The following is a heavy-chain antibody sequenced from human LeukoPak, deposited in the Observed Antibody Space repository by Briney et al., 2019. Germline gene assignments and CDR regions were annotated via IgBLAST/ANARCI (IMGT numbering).Heavy chain of an antibody. CDR2: ITGGGDTT. J-gene: IGHJ4*02. CDR1: GFTFSSYA. D-gene: IGHD3-9*01. V-gene: IGHV3-23*01. Sequence: GGSLRLSCAASGFTFSSYAMTWVRQAPGKGLEWVSAITGGGDTTYYADSVKGRFTISRDNSKNTLYLQMNNLRAEDTAIYYCAKAANYDILTGYYLDYWGQGTLVTVSS. CDR3: AKAANYDILTGYYLDY.